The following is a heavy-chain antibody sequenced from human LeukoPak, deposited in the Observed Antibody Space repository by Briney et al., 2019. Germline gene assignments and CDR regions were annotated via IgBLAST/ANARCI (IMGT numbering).Heavy chain of an antibody. CDR1: GYSFTTYW. J-gene: IGHJ4*02. CDR2: IYPGDSDI. V-gene: IGHV5-51*01. CDR3: ARRAYSGYEFDY. Sequence: GESLKISCKGSGYSFTTYWIAWVRPIPGKGPEWMGIIYPGDSDIRYSPSFQGQVTISVDKSISTAYLQWSSLKASDTAMYYCARRAYSGYEFDYWGQGTLVTVSS. D-gene: IGHD5-12*01.